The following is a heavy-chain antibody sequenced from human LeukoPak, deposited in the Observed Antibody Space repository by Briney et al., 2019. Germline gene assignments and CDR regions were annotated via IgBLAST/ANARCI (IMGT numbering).Heavy chain of an antibody. V-gene: IGHV1-69*05. J-gene: IGHJ4*02. CDR1: GGTFSSYA. D-gene: IGHD6-13*01. Sequence: SVKVSCKASGGTFSSYAISWVRQAPGQGLEWMGGIIPIFGTANYAQKFQGRVTITTDESTSTAYMELSSLRSEDTAVYYCASLAAAGTHFDYWGQGTLVTVSS. CDR2: IIPIFGTA. CDR3: ASLAAAGTHFDY.